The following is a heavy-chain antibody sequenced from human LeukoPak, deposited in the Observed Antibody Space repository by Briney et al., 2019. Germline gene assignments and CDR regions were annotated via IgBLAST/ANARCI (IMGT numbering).Heavy chain of an antibody. CDR3: ARGVGYYGSGSYYYFDY. CDR1: GFPFSTYG. D-gene: IGHD3-10*01. J-gene: IGHJ4*02. Sequence: GSLRLSCAASGFPFSTYGMHWVRQAPGKGLEWVALIWYDARNKYYADSVKGRFTISRDNSKNTLYLQMDSLRGEDTAVYYCARGVGYYGSGSYYYFDYWGQGTLVTVSS. CDR2: IWYDARNK. V-gene: IGHV3-33*01.